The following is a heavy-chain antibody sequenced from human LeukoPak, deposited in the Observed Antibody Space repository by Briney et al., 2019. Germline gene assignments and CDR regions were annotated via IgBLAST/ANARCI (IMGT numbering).Heavy chain of an antibody. J-gene: IGHJ4*02. CDR1: GFTFSSYA. Sequence: GGPLRLSCAASGFTFSSYAMHWVRQAPGKGLVWVSRIYSDVSSTGYADSVKGRFTISRDNAKNTLYLQMNSLRAEDTAVYYCARDLHGTGTTGEFDYWGQGTLVTVSS. V-gene: IGHV3-74*01. CDR2: IYSDVSST. CDR3: ARDLHGTGTTGEFDY. D-gene: IGHD1-1*01.